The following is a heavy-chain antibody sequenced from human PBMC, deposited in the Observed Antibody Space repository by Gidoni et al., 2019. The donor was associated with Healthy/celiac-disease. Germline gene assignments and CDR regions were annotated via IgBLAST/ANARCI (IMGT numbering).Heavy chain of an antibody. J-gene: IGHJ5*02. V-gene: IGHV1-69*09. CDR1: GGTFSSYA. D-gene: IGHD3-22*01. CDR2: IIPILGIA. Sequence: QVQLVQSGAEVNKPGSSVKVSCKASGGTFSSYAISWVRQAPGQGVEWMGRIIPILGIANYAQKFQGRVTITADKSTSTAYMELSSLRSEDTAVYYCARGDSRENWFDPWGQGTLVTVSS. CDR3: ARGDSRENWFDP.